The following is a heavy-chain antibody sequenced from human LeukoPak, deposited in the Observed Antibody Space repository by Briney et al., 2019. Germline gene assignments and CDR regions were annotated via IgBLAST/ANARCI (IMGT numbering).Heavy chain of an antibody. J-gene: IGHJ5*02. V-gene: IGHV4-30-4*01. CDR1: GGSISSGDYY. CDR2: IYYSGST. D-gene: IGHD3-22*01. Sequence: SETLSLTCTVSGGSISSGDYYWSWIRQPPGKGLEWIGYIYYSGSTYYNPSLKSRVTISVDTSKNQFSLKLSSVTAADTAVYPCARGSAYYDSSGYSPKFDPWGQGTLVTVSS. CDR3: ARGSAYYDSSGYSPKFDP.